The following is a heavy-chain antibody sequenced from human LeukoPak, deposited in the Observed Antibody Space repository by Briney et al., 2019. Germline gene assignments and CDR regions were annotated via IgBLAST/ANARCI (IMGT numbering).Heavy chain of an antibody. CDR3: ARDFDSSGDFDF. Sequence: GASVKVSCKASGYTFTSFVISWVRQAPGQGLEWMGWISTYNTNSNYAQKFQGRVTMTTDTSAGTAYMELRSLRSDDTAVYYCARDFDSSGDFDFWGQGTVVTVSS. CDR1: GYTFTSFV. CDR2: ISTYNTNS. J-gene: IGHJ4*02. D-gene: IGHD3-22*01. V-gene: IGHV1-18*01.